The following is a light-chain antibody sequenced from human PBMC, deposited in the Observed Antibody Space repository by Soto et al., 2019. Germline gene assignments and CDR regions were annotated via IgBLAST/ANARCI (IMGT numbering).Light chain of an antibody. CDR1: QSISSW. CDR3: QQCYWHWT. Sequence: DIQMTQSPSTLSASVGGRVTITCRASQSISSWLAWYQQKPGKAPKLLIYKASSLESGVPSRFSGSGSGTEFTLTISSLQPDDFATYYCQQCYWHWTFGQGTKVDI. CDR2: KAS. J-gene: IGKJ1*01. V-gene: IGKV1-5*03.